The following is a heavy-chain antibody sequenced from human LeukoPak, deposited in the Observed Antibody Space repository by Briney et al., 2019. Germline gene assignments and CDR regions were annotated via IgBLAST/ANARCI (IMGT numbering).Heavy chain of an antibody. Sequence: PGGSLTLSCAASGFTFSSYAMSWVRQAPGKGLEWVSAISGSGGSTYYADSVKGRFTISRDNSKNTLCLQMNSLRAEDTAVYYCAKDLGYYGSGSYYPYYYYYYMDVWGKGTTVTVSS. CDR3: AKDLGYYGSGSYYPYYYYYYMDV. V-gene: IGHV3-23*01. D-gene: IGHD3-10*01. CDR2: ISGSGGST. J-gene: IGHJ6*03. CDR1: GFTFSSYA.